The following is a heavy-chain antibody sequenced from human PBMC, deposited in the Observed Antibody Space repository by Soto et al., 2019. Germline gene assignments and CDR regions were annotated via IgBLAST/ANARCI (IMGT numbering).Heavy chain of an antibody. V-gene: IGHV4-39*01. D-gene: IGHD3-10*01. CDR3: ARRSYGSGVDL. J-gene: IGHJ5*02. CDR2: IFYSGGT. CDR1: GGSIISSGHY. Sequence: SETLSLTCTVSGGSIISSGHYWGLIRQTPGKGLEWIGNIFYSGGTHYNASLRSRVSISVDSSKNQLSLKVTSVTAADTAVYYWARRSYGSGVDLWGRGTLVTVSS.